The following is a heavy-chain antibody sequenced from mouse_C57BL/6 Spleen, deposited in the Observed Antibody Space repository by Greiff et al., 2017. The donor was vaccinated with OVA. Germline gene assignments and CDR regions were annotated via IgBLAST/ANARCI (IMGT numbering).Heavy chain of an antibody. Sequence: VQLQQPGAELVMPGASVKLSCKASGYTFTSYWMHWVKQRPGQGLEWIGEIDPSDSYTNYNQKFKGKSTLTVDKSSSTAYMQLSSLTSEDSAVYYCASLSGYYGSSYGYFDVWGTGTTVTVSS. D-gene: IGHD1-1*01. CDR3: ASLSGYYGSSYGYFDV. CDR1: GYTFTSYW. J-gene: IGHJ1*03. V-gene: IGHV1-69*01. CDR2: IDPSDSYT.